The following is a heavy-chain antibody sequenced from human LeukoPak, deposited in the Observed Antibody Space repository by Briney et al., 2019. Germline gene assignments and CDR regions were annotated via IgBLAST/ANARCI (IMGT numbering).Heavy chain of an antibody. CDR2: INSDGNRT. V-gene: IGHV3-74*01. D-gene: IGHD6-19*01. CDR1: GFTFSNYW. Sequence: PGGSLRLSCAASGFTFSNYWMHWVRQAPGKGLVWVSRINSDGNRTNYADFVKVRFTIYRDNAKNTLYVQINSLRAEDTAVYYCARESSDWFSDAFDIWGQGTVVTVSS. CDR3: ARESSDWFSDAFDI. J-gene: IGHJ3*02.